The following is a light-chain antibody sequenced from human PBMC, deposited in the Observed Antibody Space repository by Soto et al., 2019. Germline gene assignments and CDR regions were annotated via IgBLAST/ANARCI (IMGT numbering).Light chain of an antibody. CDR1: QSISSY. V-gene: IGKV1-39*01. J-gene: IGKJ3*01. CDR2: AAS. CDR3: QLSYSTPFT. Sequence: DIQMTQSPSSLSASVGDRVTITCRASQSISSYLNWYQQKPGKAPKLLIYAASSLQSGVPSRFSGSGSGTDFTLTISSLQPADFATYYCQLSYSTPFTFGPGNKVDIK.